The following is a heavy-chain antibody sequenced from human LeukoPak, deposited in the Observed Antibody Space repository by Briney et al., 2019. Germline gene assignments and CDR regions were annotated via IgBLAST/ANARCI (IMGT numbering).Heavy chain of an antibody. CDR1: GGSFSGYY. J-gene: IGHJ4*02. Sequence: SETLSLTCAVYGGSFSGYYWSWIRQPPGKGLEWIGEINHSGSTNYNPSLKSRVTISVDTSKNQFSLKLSSVTAADTAVYYCARSTPSKKVARPYYSDYWGQGTLVTVSS. CDR3: ARSTPSKKVARPYYSDY. V-gene: IGHV4-34*01. D-gene: IGHD5-12*01. CDR2: INHSGST.